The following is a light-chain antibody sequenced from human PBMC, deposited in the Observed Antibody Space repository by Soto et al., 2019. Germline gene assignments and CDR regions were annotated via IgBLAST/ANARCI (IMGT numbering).Light chain of an antibody. J-gene: IGLJ3*02. CDR2: EAS. CDR3: SSYAGSSTFVV. V-gene: IGLV2-23*02. CDR1: SSDIGSYNL. Sequence: QSVLTQPASVSGSPGQSITISCTGTSSDIGSYNLVSWYQQHPGKAPKLMIYEASKRPSGVSNRFSGSKSGNTASLTISGLRAEDEADYFCSSYAGSSTFVVFGGGTKLTVL.